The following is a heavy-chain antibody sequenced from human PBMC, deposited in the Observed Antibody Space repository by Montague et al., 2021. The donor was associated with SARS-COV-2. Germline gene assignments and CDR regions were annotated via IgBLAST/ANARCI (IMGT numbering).Heavy chain of an antibody. CDR2: MYHSGST. D-gene: IGHD3-9*01. J-gene: IGHJ5*02. CDR1: GGSISSGCYS. Sequence: TRSLTCTVSGGSISSGCYSWSWIRQPPGKGLEWIGYMYHSGSTYYKLSLKSRVTISVDRSKNQVSLKLTSVTAADTAVYYCARGKSYYDILTGYYRVSWFDPWGQGTLVTVSS. V-gene: IGHV4-30-2*01. CDR3: ARGKSYYDILTGYYRVSWFDP.